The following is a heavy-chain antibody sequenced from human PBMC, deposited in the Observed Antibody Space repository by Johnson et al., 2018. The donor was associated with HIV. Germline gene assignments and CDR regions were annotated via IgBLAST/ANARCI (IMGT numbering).Heavy chain of an antibody. CDR2: IYSGGST. CDR3: ARDGKYSSIGPAAFDV. V-gene: IGHV3-66*02. CDR1: GFTVSSNY. J-gene: IGHJ3*01. Sequence: VQLVESGGGLVQRGGSLRLSCAASGFTVSSNYMTWVRQAPGKGLEWVSVIYSGGSTYYADSVKGRFTISRDHSENTLYLQMNSLRPEDTAVYFCARDGKYSSIGPAAFDVWGQGTMVAVSS. D-gene: IGHD6-13*01.